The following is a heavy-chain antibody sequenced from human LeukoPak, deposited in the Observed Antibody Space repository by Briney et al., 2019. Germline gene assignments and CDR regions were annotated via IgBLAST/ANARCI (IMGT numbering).Heavy chain of an antibody. CDR2: ISSSSSYI. Sequence: KTGGSLRLSCAASGFTFSSYSMNWVRQAPGKGLEWVSSISSSSSYIYYADSVKGRFTTSRDNAKNSLYLQMNSLRAEDTAVYYCASAGDYYDSSGYRYWGQGTLVTVSS. D-gene: IGHD3-22*01. J-gene: IGHJ4*02. V-gene: IGHV3-21*01. CDR1: GFTFSSYS. CDR3: ASAGDYYDSSGYRY.